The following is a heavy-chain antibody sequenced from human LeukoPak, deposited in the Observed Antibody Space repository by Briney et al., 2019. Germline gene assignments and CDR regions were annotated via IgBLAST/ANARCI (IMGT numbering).Heavy chain of an antibody. Sequence: PGGSLRLSCAASGFTFSSYAMSWVRQAPGKGLEWVSAISGSGGSTYYADSVKGRFTISRDNSKNTLYLQMNSLRAEDTAVYYCAKDSVGTTMKPAPFDYWGQGTLVTVSS. J-gene: IGHJ4*02. CDR1: GFTFSSYA. CDR2: ISGSGGST. V-gene: IGHV3-23*01. D-gene: IGHD4-17*01. CDR3: AKDSVGTTMKPAPFDY.